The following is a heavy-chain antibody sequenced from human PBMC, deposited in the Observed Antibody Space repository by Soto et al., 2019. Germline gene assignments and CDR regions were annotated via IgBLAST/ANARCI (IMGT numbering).Heavy chain of an antibody. CDR2: IYYSGST. CDR3: ARTSYDSSGYYYTPPYNWFDP. D-gene: IGHD3-22*01. J-gene: IGHJ5*02. CDR1: GGSISSYY. Sequence: PSETLSLTCTVSGGSISSYYWSWIRQPPGKGLEWIGYIYYSGSTNYNPSLKSRVTISVDTSKNQFSLKLSSVTAADTAVYYCARTSYDSSGYYYTPPYNWFDPWGQGTLVTVSS. V-gene: IGHV4-59*01.